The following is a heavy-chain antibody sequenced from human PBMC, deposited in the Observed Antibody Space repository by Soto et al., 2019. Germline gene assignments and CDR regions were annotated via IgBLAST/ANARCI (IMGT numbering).Heavy chain of an antibody. J-gene: IGHJ6*02. CDR1: GGSFSGYY. CDR2: INHSGST. V-gene: IGHV4-34*01. D-gene: IGHD5-12*01. Sequence: SETLSLTCAVYGGSFSGYYWSWIRQPPGKGLEWIGEINHSGSTNYNPSLKSRVTVSVDTSKNQFSLKLSSVTAADTAVYYCAAEEGGYSGYDRRYYYYGMDVWGQGTTVTVSS. CDR3: AAEEGGYSGYDRRYYYYGMDV.